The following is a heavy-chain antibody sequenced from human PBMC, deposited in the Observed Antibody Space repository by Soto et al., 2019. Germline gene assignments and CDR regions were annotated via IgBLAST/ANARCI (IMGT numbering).Heavy chain of an antibody. D-gene: IGHD4-17*01. V-gene: IGHV4-59*01. CDR1: GGYISSYY. CDR2: MYYTGST. J-gene: IGHJ6*02. CDR3: AREKTPVSPQYFYYGMDV. Sequence: SETLSLTCTVSGGYISSYYWSWIRQAPGKGLEWIGYMYYTGSTNYNPSLKSRVTISVDTSKNQFSLKLSSVTAADTAVYYCAREKTPVSPQYFYYGMDVWGQGTTVTVSS.